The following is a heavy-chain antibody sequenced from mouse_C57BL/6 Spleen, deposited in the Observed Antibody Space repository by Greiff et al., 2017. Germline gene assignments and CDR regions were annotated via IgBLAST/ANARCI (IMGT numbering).Heavy chain of an antibody. V-gene: IGHV14-3*01. D-gene: IGHD2-2*01. CDR3: ASDGYDGAMDY. Sequence: VQLQQSVAELVRPGASVTLSCTASGFYIKNTYMHWVKQRPEQGLEWIGRIDPANGNTKYAPKFQGKATITADTSSNTAYLQLSSLTSEDTAIYCCASDGYDGAMDYWGQGTSVTVSS. J-gene: IGHJ4*01. CDR2: IDPANGNT. CDR1: GFYIKNTY.